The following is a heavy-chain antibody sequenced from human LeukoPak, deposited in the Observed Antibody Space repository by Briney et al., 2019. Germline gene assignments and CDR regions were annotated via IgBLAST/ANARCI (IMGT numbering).Heavy chain of an antibody. CDR3: AREYYGSFQF. CDR2: IKEEGSEK. Sequence: GSLRLSCAASGFTFSRYWMSWVRQAPGKGLEWVANIKEEGSEKYYVGSVKGRFTISRDNAKNSLYLQMNSLRAEDTAVYYCAREYYGSFQFWGQGTLVTVSS. CDR1: GFTFSRYW. V-gene: IGHV3-7*04. J-gene: IGHJ4*02. D-gene: IGHD4-17*01.